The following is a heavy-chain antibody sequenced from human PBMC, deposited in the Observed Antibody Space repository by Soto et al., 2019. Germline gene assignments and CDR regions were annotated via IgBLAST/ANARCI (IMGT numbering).Heavy chain of an antibody. CDR3: AKYIPRPDDNYYYGMDV. CDR2: IDPSDSYT. V-gene: IGHV5-10-1*01. Sequence: VESLPISCNVSWYSFTSYWIRCVLQMPGKGLERMGRIDPSDSYTNCSPSFQGPVKIPADKSIDTANQQWTILQASDTAMYYCAKYIPRPDDNYYYGMDVWGQGTTVTGSS. D-gene: IGHD2-2*01. CDR1: WYSFTSYW. J-gene: IGHJ6*01.